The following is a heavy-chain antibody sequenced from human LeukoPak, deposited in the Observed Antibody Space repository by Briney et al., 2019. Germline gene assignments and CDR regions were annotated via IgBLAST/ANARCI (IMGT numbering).Heavy chain of an antibody. D-gene: IGHD5-18*01. Sequence: GGSLRLSCAASGFTFSSYAMHWVRQAPGKGLEWVAVISYDGSNKYYADSVKGRFTISRDNSKNTLYLQMNSLRAEDTAVYYCARGADTAMVTGLDYWGQGTLVTVSS. CDR3: ARGADTAMVTGLDY. J-gene: IGHJ4*02. CDR1: GFTFSSYA. CDR2: ISYDGSNK. V-gene: IGHV3-30-3*01.